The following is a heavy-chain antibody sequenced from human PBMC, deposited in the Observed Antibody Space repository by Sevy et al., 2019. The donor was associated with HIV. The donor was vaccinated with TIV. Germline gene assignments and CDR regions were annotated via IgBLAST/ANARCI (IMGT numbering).Heavy chain of an antibody. J-gene: IGHJ4*02. D-gene: IGHD3-22*01. Sequence: GGSLRLSCAASGFTFSDYYMSWIRQAPGKGLEWVSYISSSSSYTNYADSVKGRFTISRDNAKNSLYLQMNSLRAEDTAVYYCARAQTSYDSRGYPFDYWGQGTLVTVSS. CDR2: ISSSSSYT. CDR1: GFTFSDYY. V-gene: IGHV3-11*06. CDR3: ARAQTSYDSRGYPFDY.